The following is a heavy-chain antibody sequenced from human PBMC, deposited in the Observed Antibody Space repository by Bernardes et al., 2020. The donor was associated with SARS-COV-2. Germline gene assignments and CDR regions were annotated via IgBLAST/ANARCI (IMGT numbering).Heavy chain of an antibody. CDR2: IYWDDDK. Sequence: SGPTLVKPTETLTLTCPFSVFSLTPRLLGVGWIRQPPGKALEWLAVIYWDDDKRYSPSLMSRLTIAKDTSKNQVALTMTNMDPADTATYYCARVEITYGGVIGLDAFDMWGQGTLVTVSS. V-gene: IGHV2-5*02. D-gene: IGHD3-16*02. CDR1: VFSLTPRLLG. J-gene: IGHJ3*02. CDR3: ARVEITYGGVIGLDAFDM.